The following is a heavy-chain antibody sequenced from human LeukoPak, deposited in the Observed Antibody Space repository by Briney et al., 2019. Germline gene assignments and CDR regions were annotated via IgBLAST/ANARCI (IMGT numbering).Heavy chain of an antibody. Sequence: SETLSLTCTVPGGSISSYYWSWIRQPPGKGLEWIGYIYYSGSTNYNPSLKSRVTISVDTSKNQFSLKLSSVTAADTAVYYCARENGSSWYNWFDPWGQGTLVTVSS. V-gene: IGHV4-59*01. D-gene: IGHD6-13*01. CDR3: ARENGSSWYNWFDP. CDR1: GGSISSYY. J-gene: IGHJ5*02. CDR2: IYYSGST.